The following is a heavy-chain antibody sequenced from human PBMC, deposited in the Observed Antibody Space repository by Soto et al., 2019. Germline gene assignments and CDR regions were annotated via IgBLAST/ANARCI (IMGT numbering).Heavy chain of an antibody. J-gene: IGHJ4*02. D-gene: IGHD2-21*01. V-gene: IGHV4-4*02. CDR2: IYHTGST. CDR1: GGSISSSNW. Sequence: QVQLQGSGPGLVKPSGTLSLTCVVSGGSISSSNWWSWVRQPPGKGLEWIGEIYHTGSTTYNPSLNSRVTISVDKSKNQFSLELSSVTAADTAVYYCARDSGGGADYWGQGTPVTVSS. CDR3: ARDSGGGADY.